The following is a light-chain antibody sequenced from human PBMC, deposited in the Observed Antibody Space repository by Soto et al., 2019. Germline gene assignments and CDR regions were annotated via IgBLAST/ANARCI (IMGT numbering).Light chain of an antibody. Sequence: EIVLTQSPATLSLSPGERATLSCRASQSVSSNLSWYQQQPGQAPRLLIYGASTRATGIPARFSGSGSGTEFTLTISGLQSEDFAFYYCQQYNDWSRTFGRGTKVDIK. CDR1: QSVSSN. CDR3: QQYNDWSRT. V-gene: IGKV3-15*01. CDR2: GAS. J-gene: IGKJ1*01.